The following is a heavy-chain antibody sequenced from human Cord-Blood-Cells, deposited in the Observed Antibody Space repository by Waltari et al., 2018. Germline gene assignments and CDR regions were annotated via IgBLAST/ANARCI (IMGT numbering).Heavy chain of an antibody. D-gene: IGHD4-4*01. V-gene: IGHV4-59*01. CDR2: IYYSGST. J-gene: IGHJ2*01. CDR3: AREVYSNPYWYFDL. Sequence: QVQLQESVPGLVKPSETLSLTCTVSGGSFSSYYWSWIRQPPGKGLEWIGHIYYSGSTNYNPSLKSRVTRSVDTSKNQFSPKLSSVTAADTAVYYCAREVYSNPYWYFDLWGRGTLVTDSS. CDR1: GGSFSSYY.